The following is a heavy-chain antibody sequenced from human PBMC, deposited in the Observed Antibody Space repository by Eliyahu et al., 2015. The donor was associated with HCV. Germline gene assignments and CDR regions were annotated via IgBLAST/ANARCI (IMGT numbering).Heavy chain of an antibody. CDR3: ARGIYGDYESG. V-gene: IGHV3-33*01. Sequence: SSYGMHWVRQAPGKGLEWVAVIWYDGSNKYYADSVKGRFTISRDNSKNTLYLQMNSLRAEDTAVYYCARGIYGDYESGWGQGTLVTVSS. CDR2: IWYDGSNK. CDR1: SSYG. D-gene: IGHD4-17*01. J-gene: IGHJ4*02.